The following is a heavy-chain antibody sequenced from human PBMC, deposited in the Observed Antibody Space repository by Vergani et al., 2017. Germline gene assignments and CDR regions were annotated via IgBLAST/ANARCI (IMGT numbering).Heavy chain of an antibody. V-gene: IGHV4-34*01. Sequence: QVQLQQWGAGLLKPSETLSLTCAVYGGSFSGYYWSWIRQPPGKGLEWIGEINHSGSTNYNPSLKSRVTMSVDTSKNQFSLKLSSVTAADTAVYYCARALGSSGYLLDYWGQGTLVTVSS. J-gene: IGHJ4*02. CDR1: GGSFSGYY. CDR2: INHSGST. CDR3: ARALGSSGYLLDY. D-gene: IGHD3-22*01.